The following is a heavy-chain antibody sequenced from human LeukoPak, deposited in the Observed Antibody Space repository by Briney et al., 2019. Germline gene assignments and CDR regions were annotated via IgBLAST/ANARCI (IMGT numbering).Heavy chain of an antibody. D-gene: IGHD3-16*02. Sequence: GGSLRLSCVASGFTFSDYAMSWVRQAPGKGLEWVSGISDSGRSSYYTNSVKGRCTISRDNSKNTVSLQINNLRAEDTAVYFCARHDSFIPFWGQGTLVTVTS. J-gene: IGHJ4*02. CDR3: ARHDSFIPF. V-gene: IGHV3-23*01. CDR2: ISDSGRSS. CDR1: GFTFSDYA.